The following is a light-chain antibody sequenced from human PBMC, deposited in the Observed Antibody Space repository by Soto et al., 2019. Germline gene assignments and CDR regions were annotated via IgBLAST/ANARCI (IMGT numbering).Light chain of an antibody. J-gene: IGKJ2*01. V-gene: IGKV3-11*01. Sequence: EIVLTQSLATLSLSPGERATLSCRASQSVSSCLAWYQQKPGQVPRLPIYAASNRATVIPARFSGSGSGTDCTLTISSLGPEDFAVYYYQQRSNLMYTFGQGTKLEIK. CDR2: AAS. CDR3: QQRSNLMYT. CDR1: QSVSSC.